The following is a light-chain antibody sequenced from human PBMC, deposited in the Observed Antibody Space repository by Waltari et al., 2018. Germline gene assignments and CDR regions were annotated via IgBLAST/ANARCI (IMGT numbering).Light chain of an antibody. V-gene: IGKV4-1*01. CDR1: QNILHTSNNLNY. CDR3: QQYYSAVT. J-gene: IGKJ4*01. Sequence: DIVMTQSPDSLAVSLGERATINCKSGQNILHTSNNLNYLAWYQQKPGQPPKLLIYWASIRQFGVPARFSGGGSGTDFTLTIASLQAEDVAIYYCQQYYSAVTFGGGTKVEIK. CDR2: WAS.